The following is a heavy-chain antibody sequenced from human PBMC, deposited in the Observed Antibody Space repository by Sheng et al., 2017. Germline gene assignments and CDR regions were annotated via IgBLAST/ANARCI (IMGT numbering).Heavy chain of an antibody. Sequence: EVQLVESGGGLVKPGGSLRLSCAASGFTFSSYSMNWVRQAPGKGLEWVSSISSSSSYIYYADSVKGRFTISRDNAKNSLYLQMNSLRAEDTAVYYCARDGTYYDFWSPPGYMDVWGKGTTVTVSS. D-gene: IGHD3-3*01. CDR1: GFTFSSYS. V-gene: IGHV3-21*01. CDR3: ARDGTYYDFWSPPGYMDV. CDR2: ISSSSSYI. J-gene: IGHJ6*03.